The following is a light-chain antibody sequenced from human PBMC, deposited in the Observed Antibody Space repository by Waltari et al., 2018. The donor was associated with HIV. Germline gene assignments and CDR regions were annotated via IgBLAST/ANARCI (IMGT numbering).Light chain of an antibody. CDR1: SSDVGSYNL. J-gene: IGLJ1*01. CDR3: CSYAGSFYV. Sequence: QSALTQPASVSGSPGQSITISCTGTSSDVGSYNLVSWYQQHPGKAPKLMIYEVSKRPSWVSNRFSGSKSGNTASLTISGLQAEDEADYYCCSYAGSFYVFGTGTKVTVL. V-gene: IGLV2-23*02. CDR2: EVS.